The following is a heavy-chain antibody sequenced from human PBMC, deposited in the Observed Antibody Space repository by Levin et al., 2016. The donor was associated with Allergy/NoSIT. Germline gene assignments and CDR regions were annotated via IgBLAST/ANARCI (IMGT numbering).Heavy chain of an antibody. CDR3: ARLSVGVTTRGFYYYYGMDV. V-gene: IGHV3-21*01. J-gene: IGHJ6*02. CDR2: ISSSSSYI. D-gene: IGHD1-26*01. CDR1: GFTFSSYS. Sequence: GESLKISCAASGFTFSSYSMNWVRQAPGKGLEWVSSISSSSSYIYYADSVKGRFTISRDNAKNSLYLQMNSLRAEDTAVYYCARLSVGVTTRGFYYYYGMDVWGQGTTVTVSS.